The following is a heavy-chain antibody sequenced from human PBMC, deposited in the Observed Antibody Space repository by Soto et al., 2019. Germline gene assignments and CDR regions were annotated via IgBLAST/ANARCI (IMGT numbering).Heavy chain of an antibody. V-gene: IGHV3-30*18. CDR2: ISYDGSNK. CDR1: GFTFSSYG. CDR3: AKDRSGDYADYYDYGMDV. D-gene: IGHD4-17*01. Sequence: QVQLVESGGGVVQPGRSLRLSCAASGFTFSSYGMHWVRQAPGKGLEWVAVISYDGSNKYYADSVKGRFTISRDNSKNTLYLQMNSLRAEDTAVYYCAKDRSGDYADYYDYGMDVWGQGTTVTVSS. J-gene: IGHJ6*02.